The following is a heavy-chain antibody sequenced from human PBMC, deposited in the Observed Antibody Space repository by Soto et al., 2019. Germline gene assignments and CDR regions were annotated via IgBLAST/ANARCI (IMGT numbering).Heavy chain of an antibody. CDR2: IYYSGST. CDR3: ARADDKLTPFDY. J-gene: IGHJ4*02. CDR1: GGSISSGDYY. Sequence: PSETLSLTCTVSGGSISSGDYYWSWIRQPPGKGLEWIGYIYYSGSTYYNPSLKSRVTISVDTSKNQFSLKLSSVTAADTAVYYCARADDKLTPFDYWGQGTLVTVSS. V-gene: IGHV4-30-4*01.